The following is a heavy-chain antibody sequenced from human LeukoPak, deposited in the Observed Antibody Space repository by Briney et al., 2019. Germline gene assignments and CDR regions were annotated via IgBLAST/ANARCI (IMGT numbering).Heavy chain of an antibody. V-gene: IGHV3-23*01. J-gene: IGHJ6*04. D-gene: IGHD3-10*02. Sequence: GGSLRLSCAASGFTFSNYGMSWVRQAPGKGLEWVSAVSGSGSSTYYRDSVKGRFTISRDNAKNSLYLQMNSLRAEDTAVYYCAELGITMIGGVWGKGTTVTISS. CDR2: VSGSGSST. CDR1: GFTFSNYG. CDR3: AELGITMIGGV.